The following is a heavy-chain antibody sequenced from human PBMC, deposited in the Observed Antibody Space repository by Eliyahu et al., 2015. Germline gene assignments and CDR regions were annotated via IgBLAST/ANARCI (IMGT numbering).Heavy chain of an antibody. Sequence: QITLKESGPTLVKPTQTLTLTCTFSGISLSTSGMSVGWIRQPPEKALEWLALIYWDDDKRYSPFLNTRLTITKDTSKNQVVLTMTNMDVVDTGTYYCARREDSFDDGFDTWGQGTMVTVSS. CDR2: IYWDDDK. CDR1: GISLSTSGMS. CDR3: ARREDSFDDGFDT. V-gene: IGHV2-5*02. J-gene: IGHJ3*02. D-gene: IGHD2-15*01.